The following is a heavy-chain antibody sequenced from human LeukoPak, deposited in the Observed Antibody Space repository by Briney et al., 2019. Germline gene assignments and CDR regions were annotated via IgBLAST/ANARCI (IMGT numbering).Heavy chain of an antibody. D-gene: IGHD3-22*01. CDR1: GFTFSSYG. CDR2: ISYDGSNK. J-gene: IGHJ4*02. V-gene: IGHV3-30*03. Sequence: GGSLRLSCAASGFTFSSYGMHWVRQAPGKGLEWVAVISYDGSNKYYADSVKGRFTISRDNSKNTLYLQMNSLRAEDTAVYYCAILAMYYDSSGYTFDYWGQGTLVTVSS. CDR3: AILAMYYDSSGYTFDY.